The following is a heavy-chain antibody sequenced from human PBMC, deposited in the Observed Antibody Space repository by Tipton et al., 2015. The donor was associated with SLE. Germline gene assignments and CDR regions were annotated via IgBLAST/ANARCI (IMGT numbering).Heavy chain of an antibody. CDR3: ARDREQWLVRRADAFDI. CDR1: GGSISSSNW. J-gene: IGHJ3*02. Sequence: TLSLTCAVSGGSISSSNWWSWVRQPPGKGLEWIGEIYHSGSTNYNPSLKSRVTISVDTSKNQFSLKLSSVTAADTAVYYCARDREQWLVRRADAFDIWGQGTMVTVSS. V-gene: IGHV4-4*02. D-gene: IGHD6-19*01. CDR2: IYHSGST.